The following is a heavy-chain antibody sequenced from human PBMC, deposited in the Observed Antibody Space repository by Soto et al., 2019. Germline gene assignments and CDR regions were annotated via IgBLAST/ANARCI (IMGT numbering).Heavy chain of an antibody. CDR3: AKGGRDTVYSYHKFDP. Sequence: EVQLLESGGGLVQPGGSLRLSCAASGFTFNSYAMTWVRQAPGKGLEWVSAVSATGGSTYYADSVKGRFTISRDNSKNTLYLQMNSLRAEDTAIYYCAKGGRDTVYSYHKFDPWGQGALVTGSS. J-gene: IGHJ5*02. CDR2: VSATGGST. CDR1: GFTFNSYA. D-gene: IGHD3-16*01. V-gene: IGHV3-23*01.